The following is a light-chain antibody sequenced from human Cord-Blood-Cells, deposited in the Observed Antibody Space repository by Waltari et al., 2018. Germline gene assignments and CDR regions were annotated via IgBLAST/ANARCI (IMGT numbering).Light chain of an antibody. CDR1: QSSSSY. CDR2: AAS. J-gene: IGKJ2*01. Sequence: DIQMTQSPSSLSASVGDRFTITCRASQSSSSYLNWYQHKPGKAPKLLIYAASSLQSGVPARFSGSGSGTDFTLTISSLQPEDFATYYCQQSYSTPPYTFGQGAKLEIK. V-gene: IGKV1-39*01. CDR3: QQSYSTPPYT.